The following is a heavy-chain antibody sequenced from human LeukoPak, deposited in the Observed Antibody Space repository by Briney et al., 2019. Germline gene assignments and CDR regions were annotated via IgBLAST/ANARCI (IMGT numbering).Heavy chain of an antibody. CDR3: ARDLADDILTGYYPKEGYFDY. V-gene: IGHV1-2*02. CDR1: GYTFTGYY. J-gene: IGHJ4*02. Sequence: GASVKVSCKASGYTFTGYYMHWVRQAPGQGLEWMGWINPNSGGTNYAQKFQGRVTMTRDTSISTAYMELSRLRSDDTAVYYCARDLADDILTGYYPKEGYFDYWGQGTLVTVSS. CDR2: INPNSGGT. D-gene: IGHD3-9*01.